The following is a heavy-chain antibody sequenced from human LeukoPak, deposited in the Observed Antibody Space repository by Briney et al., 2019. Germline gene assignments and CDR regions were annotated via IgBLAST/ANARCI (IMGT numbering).Heavy chain of an antibody. CDR3: ARRGLPDV. D-gene: IGHD2-15*01. CDR2: INHSGST. J-gene: IGHJ6*03. Sequence: TSETLSLTCAVYGGSFSGYYWSWIRQPPGKGLEWIGEINHSGSTNYNPSLKSRVTISVDTSKNQFSLKLSSVTAADTAVYYCARRGLPDVWGKGTTVTVSS. CDR1: GGSFSGYY. V-gene: IGHV4-34*01.